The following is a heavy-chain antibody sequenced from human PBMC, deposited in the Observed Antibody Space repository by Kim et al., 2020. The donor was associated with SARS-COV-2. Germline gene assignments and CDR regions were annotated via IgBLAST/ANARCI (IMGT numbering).Heavy chain of an antibody. J-gene: IGHJ4*02. CDR2: IKEDGSEK. D-gene: IGHD3-10*01. CDR3: ARTNVLLWFGELSY. Sequence: GGSLRLSCAASGFTFNSYWMTWVRQAPGKGLEWVANIKEDGSEKYYVDPVKGRFTISRDNAKNSLYLQMNSLRAEDTAVYYCARTNVLLWFGELSYWGQGTLVTVSS. CDR1: GFTFNSYW. V-gene: IGHV3-7*03.